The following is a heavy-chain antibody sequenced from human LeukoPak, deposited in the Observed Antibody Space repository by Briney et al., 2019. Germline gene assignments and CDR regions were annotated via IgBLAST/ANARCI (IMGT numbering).Heavy chain of an antibody. J-gene: IGHJ5*02. CDR2: INTNTGNP. D-gene: IGHD3-10*01. V-gene: IGHV7-4-1*02. CDR1: GYTFTSYA. CDR3: ARDERAGGITMVRGGTPFDP. Sequence: GASVKVSCKASGYTFTSYAMNWVRQALGQGLEWMGWINTNTGNPTYAQGFTGRFVFSLDTSVSTAYLQISSLKAEDTAVYYCARDERAGGITMVRGGTPFDPWGQGTLVTVSS.